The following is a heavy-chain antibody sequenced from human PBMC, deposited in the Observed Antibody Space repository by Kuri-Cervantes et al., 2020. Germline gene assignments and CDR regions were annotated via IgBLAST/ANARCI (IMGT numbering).Heavy chain of an antibody. Sequence: ASVKVSCKASGYTFTSYAMHWVRQAPGQRLEWMGWINAGNGNTKYSQKFQGRVTITRDTSASTAYMELSSLRSEDTAVYYCAREGGRYCSGGSCYVFDPWGQGTLVTVSS. D-gene: IGHD2-15*01. CDR3: AREGGRYCSGGSCYVFDP. CDR2: INAGNGNT. J-gene: IGHJ5*02. CDR1: GYTFTSYA. V-gene: IGHV1-3*01.